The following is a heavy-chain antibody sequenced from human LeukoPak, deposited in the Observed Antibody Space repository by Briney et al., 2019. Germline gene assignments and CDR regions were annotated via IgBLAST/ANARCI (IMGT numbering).Heavy chain of an antibody. CDR1: GYRSTRYW. J-gene: IGHJ4*02. Sequence: RGESLKISCKGSGYRSTRYWIGWVRQMPGKGLEWLGIIYPDDSDTRYSPSFEGQVSISADKSINTAYLQWGSLKASDTAIYYCATLGGTRGGDYWGQGTLVTVSS. D-gene: IGHD2-15*01. CDR2: IYPDDSDT. CDR3: ATLGGTRGGDY. V-gene: IGHV5-51*01.